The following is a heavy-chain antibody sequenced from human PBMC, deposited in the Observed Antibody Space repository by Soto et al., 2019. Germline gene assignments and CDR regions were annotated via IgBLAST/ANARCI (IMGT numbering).Heavy chain of an antibody. V-gene: IGHV3-30-3*01. J-gene: IGHJ4*02. CDR2: ISYDGSNK. D-gene: IGHD4-17*01. Sequence: HPGGSLRLSCAASGFTFSSYAMHWVRQAPGKGLEWVAVISYDGSNKYYADSVKGRFTISRDNSKNTLYLQMNSLRAEDTAVYYCARPYGDSDDYWGQGTLVPVSS. CDR1: GFTFSSYA. CDR3: ARPYGDSDDY.